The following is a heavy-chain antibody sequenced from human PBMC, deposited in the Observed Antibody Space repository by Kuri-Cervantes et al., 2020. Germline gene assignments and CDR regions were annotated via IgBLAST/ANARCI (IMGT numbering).Heavy chain of an antibody. V-gene: IGHV3-23*01. J-gene: IGHJ4*02. Sequence: GGSLRLSCAASGFTLTSYAMSWVRQAPGKGLEWVSGITGSGGSTYYADSVKGRFTISRDNSKNTLYLQIDSLRAEDTAIYYCAKRMSYSSSWYYFDYWGQGTLVTVSS. CDR3: AKRMSYSSSWYYFDY. D-gene: IGHD6-13*01. CDR2: ITGSGGST. CDR1: GFTLTSYA.